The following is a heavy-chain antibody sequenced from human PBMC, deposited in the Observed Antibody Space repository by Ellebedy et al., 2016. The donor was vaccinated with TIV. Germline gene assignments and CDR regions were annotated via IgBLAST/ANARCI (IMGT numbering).Heavy chain of an antibody. CDR2: ISASGATI. CDR3: AREGWGETVRGY. CDR1: GLTLSTSS. D-gene: IGHD3-10*01. Sequence: GESLKISCAASGLTLSTSSMNWVRQSPGKGLEWLSYISASGATIYYADAVKGRFTISRDNARDVLYLQMSSLRAEETAIYYCAREGWGETVRGYWGQGTQVTVSS. V-gene: IGHV3-48*04. J-gene: IGHJ4*02.